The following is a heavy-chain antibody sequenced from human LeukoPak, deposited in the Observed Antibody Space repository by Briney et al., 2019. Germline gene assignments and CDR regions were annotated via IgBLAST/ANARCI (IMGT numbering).Heavy chain of an antibody. D-gene: IGHD4-17*01. V-gene: IGHV3-33*06. J-gene: IGHJ4*02. CDR3: AKDYPLWGGDRFDY. CDR1: GFTFSSYG. CDR2: IWYDGSNK. Sequence: PGGSLRLSCAASGFTFSSYGMHWVRQAPGKGLVWVAVIWYDGSNKYYADSVKGRFTISRDNSKNTLYLQMNSLRAEDTAVYYCAKDYPLWGGDRFDYWGQGTLVTVSS.